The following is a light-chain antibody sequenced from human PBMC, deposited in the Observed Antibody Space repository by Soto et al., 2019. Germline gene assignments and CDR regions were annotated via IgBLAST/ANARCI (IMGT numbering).Light chain of an antibody. CDR2: LEGSGSY. J-gene: IGLJ2*01. V-gene: IGLV4-60*03. CDR3: ETCDSNTRG. CDR1: SGHSSYI. Sequence: QPVLTQSSFASASLGSSVKLTCTLSSGHSSYIIAWHQQQPGKAPRYLMKLEGSGSYNKGSGVPDRFSGSSSGADRYLTIAKLQSEDEADDYFETCDSNTRGFCGGTELTVL.